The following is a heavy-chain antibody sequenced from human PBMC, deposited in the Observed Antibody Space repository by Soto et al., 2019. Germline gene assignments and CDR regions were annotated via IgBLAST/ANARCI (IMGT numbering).Heavy chain of an antibody. CDR3: ARSETDYSTFDY. D-gene: IGHD3-9*01. J-gene: IGHJ4*02. CDR2: INAGNGDT. CDR1: GYTFTRNA. Sequence: QVQLVQSGAEVKKPGASVKVSCKASGYTFTRNAIHWVRQAPGQRLEWIGRINAGNGDTKYSQTSQGRVTITRDTSASAAYMELRTLGSEDTSVYFCARSETDYSTFDYWGQGTLVTVSS. V-gene: IGHV1-3*01.